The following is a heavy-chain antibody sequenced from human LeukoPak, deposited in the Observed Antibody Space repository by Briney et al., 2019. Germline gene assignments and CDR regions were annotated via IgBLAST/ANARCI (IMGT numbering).Heavy chain of an antibody. CDR2: INSDGSST. V-gene: IGHV3-74*01. CDR3: ARGGEIRYFDWSWRDAFDI. J-gene: IGHJ3*02. CDR1: GFTFSSYW. D-gene: IGHD3-9*01. Sequence: GGSLRLSCAASGFTFSSYWMHWVRHAPGKGLVWVSRINSDGSSTSYADSVKGRFTISRDNAKNTLYLQMNSLRAEDTAVYYCARGGEIRYFDWSWRDAFDIWGQGTMVTVSS.